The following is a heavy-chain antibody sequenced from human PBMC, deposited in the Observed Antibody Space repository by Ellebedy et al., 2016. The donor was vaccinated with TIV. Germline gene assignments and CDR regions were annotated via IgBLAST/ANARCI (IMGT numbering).Heavy chain of an antibody. V-gene: IGHV3-7*01. J-gene: IGHJ4*02. CDR2: LKRDGSEK. Sequence: PGGSLRLSCAASGFSFSFYWMSRVRQAPGKGLEWVASLKRDGSEKYYVDSVKGRFTISRNNANNSVYLQMNSLKVDDMAVYYCARVSDGDYNPHFDNWGQGTLVTVSS. CDR1: GFSFSFYW. D-gene: IGHD4-17*01. CDR3: ARVSDGDYNPHFDN.